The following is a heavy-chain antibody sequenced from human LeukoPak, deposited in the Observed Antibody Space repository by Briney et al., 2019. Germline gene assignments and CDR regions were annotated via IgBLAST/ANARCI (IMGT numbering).Heavy chain of an antibody. Sequence: GGSLRLSCAASGFTFSSYAMSWVRQAPGKGLEWVSSIGGSSTSIYYAGSVKGRFTISRDNAKNSLYLQMNSLTVEDTAVYYCAREVAEAFDIWGQGTMVTVSS. CDR3: AREVAEAFDI. V-gene: IGHV3-21*01. D-gene: IGHD2-15*01. J-gene: IGHJ3*02. CDR1: GFTFSSYA. CDR2: IGGSSTSI.